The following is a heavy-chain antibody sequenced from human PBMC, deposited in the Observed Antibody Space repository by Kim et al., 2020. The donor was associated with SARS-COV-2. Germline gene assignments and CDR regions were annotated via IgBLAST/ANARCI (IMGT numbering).Heavy chain of an antibody. CDR1: GFTFSSYA. J-gene: IGHJ5*02. CDR3: AKGRYCSSTSCYIGSNWFDP. CDR2: ISGSGGST. Sequence: GGSLRLSCAASGFTFSSYAMSWVRQAPGKGLEWVSAISGSGGSTYYADSVKGRFTISRDNSKNTLYLQMNSLRAEDTAVYYCAKGRYCSSTSCYIGSNWFDPWGQGTLVTVSS. V-gene: IGHV3-23*01. D-gene: IGHD2-2*02.